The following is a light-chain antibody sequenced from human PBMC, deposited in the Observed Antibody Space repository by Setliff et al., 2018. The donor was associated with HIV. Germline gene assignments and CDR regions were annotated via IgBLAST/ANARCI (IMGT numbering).Light chain of an antibody. V-gene: IGLV2-14*01. CDR2: EVS. J-gene: IGLJ1*01. Sequence: QSALTQPASVSGSPGQSITISCTGSNSDIGSYNFVSWYQHHPGKAPKLMIYEVSNRPSGVSSRFSASKSGNTASLTISGLQTEDEADYYCSSYTNITTRVFGTGTKVT. CDR1: NSDIGSYNF. CDR3: SSYTNITTRV.